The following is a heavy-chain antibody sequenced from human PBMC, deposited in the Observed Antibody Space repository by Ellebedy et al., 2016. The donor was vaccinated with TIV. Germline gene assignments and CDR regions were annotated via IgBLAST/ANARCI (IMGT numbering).Heavy chain of an antibody. V-gene: IGHV3-7*01. CDR1: GFTFSNHW. Sequence: GESLKISCAASGFTFSNHWMNWVRQAPEKGLEWVATTNQDGSEKTYVDSVKGRFTISRDNAKNSLYLQMNSLRDEDTAVYYCARGGSAWHGFDYWGQGTLVTVSS. D-gene: IGHD6-19*01. CDR3: ARGGSAWHGFDY. J-gene: IGHJ4*02. CDR2: TNQDGSEK.